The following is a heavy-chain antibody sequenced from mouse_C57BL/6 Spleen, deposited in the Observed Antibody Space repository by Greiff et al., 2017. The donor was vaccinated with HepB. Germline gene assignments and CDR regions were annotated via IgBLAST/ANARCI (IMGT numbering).Heavy chain of an antibody. D-gene: IGHD1-1*01. V-gene: IGHV1-69*01. CDR1: GYTFTSYW. J-gene: IGHJ1*03. CDR3: ARRITTVVTDGYFDV. Sequence: QVQLQQSGAELVMPGASVKLSCKASGYTFTSYWMHWVKQRPGQGLEWIGEIDPSDSYTNYNQKFKGKSTLTVDKSSSTAYMQISSLTSEDSAVYSCARRITTVVTDGYFDVWGTGTTVTVSS. CDR2: IDPSDSYT.